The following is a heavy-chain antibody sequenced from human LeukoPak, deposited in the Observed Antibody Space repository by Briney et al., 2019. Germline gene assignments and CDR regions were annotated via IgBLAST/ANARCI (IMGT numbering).Heavy chain of an antibody. CDR3: SVGARGSTDY. CDR1: GFSISNYN. D-gene: IGHD6-6*01. J-gene: IGHJ4*02. Sequence: GESLRHSCATPGFSISNYNMTWVPQARGKGVERISYISIRSNTIYYADYVRGRFTISRDNGQNSLYLQMNSLRAEDTAVYYCSVGARGSTDYWGQGALVTVSS. CDR2: ISIRSNTI. V-gene: IGHV3-48*01.